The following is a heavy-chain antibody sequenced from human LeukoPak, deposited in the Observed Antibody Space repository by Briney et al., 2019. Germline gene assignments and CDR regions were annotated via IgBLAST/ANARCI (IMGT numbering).Heavy chain of an antibody. V-gene: IGHV6-1*01. J-gene: IGHJ5*02. CDR1: GDSVSSNSAA. Sequence: SQTLSLTCAISGDSVSSNSAARNWIRQSPSRGLEWLGRTYYRSKWYNDYAVSVKSRISINPDTSKNQFSLQLNSVTPEDTAVYYCARNPIAGVGGNWFDPWGQGTLVTVSS. CDR2: TYYRSKWYN. CDR3: ARNPIAGVGGNWFDP. D-gene: IGHD6-13*01.